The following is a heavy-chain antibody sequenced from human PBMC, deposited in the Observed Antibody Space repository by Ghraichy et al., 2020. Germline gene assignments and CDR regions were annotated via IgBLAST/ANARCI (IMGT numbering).Heavy chain of an antibody. CDR3: AKDRGAYYYDSGGQRFDY. CDR2: ISESNSIT. Sequence: GGSLRLSCAASGFTFSGYAMTWVRQAPGKGLEWVSSISESNSITYYADSVKGRFTISRDNSKDTLYLQMNSLRAEDTAVYYCAKDRGAYYYDSGGQRFDYWGQGTLVTVSS. D-gene: IGHD3-22*01. CDR1: GFTFSGYA. J-gene: IGHJ4*02. V-gene: IGHV3-23*01.